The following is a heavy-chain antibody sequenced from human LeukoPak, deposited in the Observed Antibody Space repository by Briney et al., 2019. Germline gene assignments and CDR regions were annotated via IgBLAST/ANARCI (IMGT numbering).Heavy chain of an antibody. D-gene: IGHD3-10*01. CDR1: GFTLSSYG. J-gene: IGHJ4*02. Sequence: GGSLRLSCAASGFTLSSYGMSWVRQAPGKGLEWVSSISGSGGRTYYADSVKGRFTISRDNSKNTLYLQMNSLRAEDTAVYYCARDMAWFGGSRKIGYWGQGTLVTVSS. CDR3: ARDMAWFGGSRKIGY. CDR2: ISGSGGRT. V-gene: IGHV3-23*01.